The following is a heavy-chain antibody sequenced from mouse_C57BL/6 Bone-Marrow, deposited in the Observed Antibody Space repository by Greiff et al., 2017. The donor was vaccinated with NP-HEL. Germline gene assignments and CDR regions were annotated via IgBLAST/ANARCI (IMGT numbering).Heavy chain of an antibody. CDR3: ARWGGPWFAY. CDR2: IYPRSGNT. V-gene: IGHV1-81*01. CDR1: GYTFTSYG. J-gene: IGHJ3*01. Sequence: VQLQQSGAELARPGASVKLSCKASGYTFTSYGISWVKQRTGQGLEWIGEIYPRSGNTYYNEKLKGKATLTDDKSSSTAYMELRSLTSEDSAVYFCARWGGPWFAYWGQGTLVTVSA.